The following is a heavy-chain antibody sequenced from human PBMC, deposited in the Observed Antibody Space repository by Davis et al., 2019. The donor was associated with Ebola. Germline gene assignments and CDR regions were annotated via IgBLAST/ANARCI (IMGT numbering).Heavy chain of an antibody. CDR1: GFTFSSYW. V-gene: IGHV3-7*01. CDR3: ARDSSILARQSDAFDI. CDR2: IKQDGSEK. D-gene: IGHD6-6*01. Sequence: GESLKISCAASGFTFSSYWMSWVRQAPGKGLEWVANIKQDGSEKYYVDSVKGRFTISRDNGKNSLYLQMNSLRDEDTAVYYCARDSSILARQSDAFDIWGQGTMVTVSS. J-gene: IGHJ3*02.